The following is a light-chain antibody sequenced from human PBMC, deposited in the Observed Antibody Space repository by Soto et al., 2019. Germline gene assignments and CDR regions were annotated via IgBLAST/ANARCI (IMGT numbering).Light chain of an antibody. V-gene: IGKV3-20*01. CDR1: QSVSNNY. CDR2: GAS. J-gene: IGKJ1*01. CDR3: QQYGGSPWT. Sequence: EIVLTQSPGTLSLSPGERPTLSCRASQSVSNNYLAWYQEKPGQAPRXXIYGASNRATGIPDRFSGSGSGTDFTLTISRLEPEDFAVYYCQQYGGSPWTFGQGTKVDIK.